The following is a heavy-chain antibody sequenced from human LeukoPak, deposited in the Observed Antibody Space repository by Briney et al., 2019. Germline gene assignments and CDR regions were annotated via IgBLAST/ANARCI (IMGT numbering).Heavy chain of an antibody. CDR2: IKEDGSEN. CDR1: GFTFSSYW. CDR3: AKEYSSGWAHEY. D-gene: IGHD6-19*01. V-gene: IGHV3-7*01. Sequence: GGSLRLSCAASGFTFSSYWMSWVRQAPGKGLEWVANIKEDGSENYYVDSVKGRFTISRDNAKKALYLQMGSLRAEDTAVYYCAKEYSSGWAHEYWGQGTLVTVSS. J-gene: IGHJ4*02.